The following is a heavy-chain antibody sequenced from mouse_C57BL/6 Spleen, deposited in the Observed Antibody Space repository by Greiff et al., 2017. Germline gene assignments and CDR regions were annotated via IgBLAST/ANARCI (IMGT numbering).Heavy chain of an antibody. Sequence: QVQLKQPGAELVKPGASVKLSCKASGYTFTSYWMHWVKQRPGQGLEWIGMIHPNSGSTNYNEKFKSKATLTVDKSSSTAYMQLSSLTSEDSAVYYCAREEAYGNFRYFDVWGTGTTVTVSS. CDR3: AREEAYGNFRYFDV. V-gene: IGHV1-64*01. CDR2: IHPNSGST. D-gene: IGHD2-1*01. J-gene: IGHJ1*03. CDR1: GYTFTSYW.